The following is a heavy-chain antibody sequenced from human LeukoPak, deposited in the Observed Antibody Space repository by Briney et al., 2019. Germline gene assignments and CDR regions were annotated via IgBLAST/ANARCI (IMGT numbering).Heavy chain of an antibody. J-gene: IGHJ4*02. CDR2: IYHSGDT. D-gene: IGHD5-12*01. CDR1: GGSISSSSYY. Sequence: SETLSLTCTVSGGSISSSSYYWGWIRQPPGKGLEWIGYIYHSGDTKYNPSLNSRVTISVHTSKNQFSLRLTSVTAADTAVYYCAREGYSGHDFIYWGQGTLVTVSS. CDR3: AREGYSGHDFIY. V-gene: IGHV4-61*01.